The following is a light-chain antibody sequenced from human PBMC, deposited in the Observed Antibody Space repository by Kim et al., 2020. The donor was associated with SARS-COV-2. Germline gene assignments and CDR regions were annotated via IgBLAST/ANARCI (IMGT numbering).Light chain of an antibody. Sequence: GQPITIACTGTSSDIGNYNYVSWYQQHPGKAPRLMIFDVHTRPSGVSTRFSGSKSGNTASLTISGLQAADEAEYFCSSYTGTSTLFFGGGTQLTVL. CDR3: SSYTGTSTLF. CDR1: SSDIGNYNY. V-gene: IGLV2-14*03. CDR2: DVH. J-gene: IGLJ2*01.